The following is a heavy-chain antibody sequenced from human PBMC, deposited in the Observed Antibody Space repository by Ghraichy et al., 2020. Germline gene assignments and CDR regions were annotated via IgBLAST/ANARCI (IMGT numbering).Heavy chain of an antibody. D-gene: IGHD1-1*01. CDR1: GGSMSRYY. J-gene: IGHJ6*02. CDR3: ARDNSFYVWDDKRYYFAMDV. Sequence: SETLSLTCSVSGGSMSRYYWSWIRQTAGEGLEWIGRIYHSGATYYSPSLKSRVTMSIDTSKNQFSLRLSAVTAADTAVYYCARDNSFYVWDDKRYYFAMDVWGQGTPVTVS. CDR2: IYHSGAT. V-gene: IGHV4-4*07.